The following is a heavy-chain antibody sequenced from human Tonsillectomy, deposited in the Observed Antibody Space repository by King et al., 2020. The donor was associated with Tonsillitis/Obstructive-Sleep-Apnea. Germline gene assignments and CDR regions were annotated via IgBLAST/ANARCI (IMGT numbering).Heavy chain of an antibody. CDR3: ARLKGGYCSSTSCSTNSYMDV. CDR1: GYTFTSYA. J-gene: IGHJ6*03. V-gene: IGHV1-3*01. CDR2: INAGNGNT. Sequence: QLVQSGAEVKKPGASVKVSCKASGYTFTSYAMHWVRQAPGQRLEWMGWINAGNGNTKYSQKFQGRVTITRDTSASTAYFELSSLRSEETAVYYCARLKGGYCSSTSCSTNSYMDVWGKGTTVTVSS. D-gene: IGHD2-2*01.